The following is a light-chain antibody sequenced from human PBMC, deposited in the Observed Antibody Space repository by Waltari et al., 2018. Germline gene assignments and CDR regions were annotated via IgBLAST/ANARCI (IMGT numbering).Light chain of an antibody. J-gene: IGLJ1*01. CDR1: ILSKEY. V-gene: IGLV3-25*03. Sequence: SDELTQPPSVSVSPGQTARITCSGEILSKEYAYWYQHKPGQAPVLVIYKDSERPSGIPDRFSGSSSGTTGTVTISAVQAEDEAAYYCQSTDASETFVFGTGTTVTVL. CDR3: QSTDASETFV. CDR2: KDS.